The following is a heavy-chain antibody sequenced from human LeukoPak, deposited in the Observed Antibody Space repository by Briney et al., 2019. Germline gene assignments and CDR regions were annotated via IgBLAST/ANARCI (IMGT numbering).Heavy chain of an antibody. CDR2: FDPEEGET. D-gene: IGHD3-10*01. CDR3: ATDAMFRGLIDAFDI. Sequence: ASVKVSCKASRYTLTEFSMHWVRQAPGKGLEWMGGFDPEEGETIYAQKFQGRVTMTEDTSTDTAYMELSSLSSEDTAVYYCATDAMFRGLIDAFDIWGQGTMVTVSS. V-gene: IGHV1-24*01. J-gene: IGHJ3*02. CDR1: RYTLTEFS.